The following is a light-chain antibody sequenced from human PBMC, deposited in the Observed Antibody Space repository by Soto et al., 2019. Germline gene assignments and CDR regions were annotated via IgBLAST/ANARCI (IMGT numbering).Light chain of an antibody. CDR2: AAS. Sequence: DIQMTQSPSSMSASVGDRVTITCRARQGISNSLAWYQHKPGKVHKLLIYAASTLQSGVPSRFSGSGSGTDFTLSIISLQPEDVANYYCQKYNSAPRTFRQGNTVAIK. CDR1: QGISNS. J-gene: IGKJ1*01. V-gene: IGKV1-27*01. CDR3: QKYNSAPRT.